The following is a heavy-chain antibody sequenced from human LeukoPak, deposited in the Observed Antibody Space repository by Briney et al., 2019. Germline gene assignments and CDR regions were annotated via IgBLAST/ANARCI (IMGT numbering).Heavy chain of an antibody. Sequence: GGSLRLSCAASGFTFSNDWMNWVRQAPGKGLEWVANIRKDGSEKHYVDSVTGRFTISRDNPKNSLYLQMNSLRAEDTAVYYCARVGYSSSWYIDDWGQGTLVTVSS. D-gene: IGHD6-13*01. CDR2: IRKDGSEK. CDR3: ARVGYSSSWYIDD. CDR1: GFTFSNDW. J-gene: IGHJ4*02. V-gene: IGHV3-7*05.